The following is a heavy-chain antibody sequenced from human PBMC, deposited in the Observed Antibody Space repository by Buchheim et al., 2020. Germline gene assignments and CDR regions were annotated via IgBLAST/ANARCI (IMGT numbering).Heavy chain of an antibody. D-gene: IGHD1-14*01. V-gene: IGHV3-74*01. Sequence: EVQLVESGGDLVQPGGSLRLSCAASGFTFSTYWMQWVRQAPGKGLVWVSRIKSDGSDTTYADTVKGRFTISRDNAKNKLYLQMNSLRAEDTAVYYCTTGALAESWGQGTL. CDR2: IKSDGSDT. CDR1: GFTFSTYW. CDR3: TTGALAES. J-gene: IGHJ4*02.